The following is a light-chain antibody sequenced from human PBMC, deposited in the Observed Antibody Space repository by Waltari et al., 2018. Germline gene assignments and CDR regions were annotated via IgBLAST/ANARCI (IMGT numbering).Light chain of an antibody. CDR2: DAY. CDR1: PSIGKY. V-gene: IGKV3-20*01. J-gene: IGKJ1*01. Sequence: DIVLTQFPGTLSLSAGERATLSCRASPSIGKYLAWYQLRPGQAPRLLIYDAYIRAAGIPDRFSGSGSGTDFSLTISRLEPEDFAMYYCQYYVRLPVTFGQGTKVEIK. CDR3: QYYVRLPVT.